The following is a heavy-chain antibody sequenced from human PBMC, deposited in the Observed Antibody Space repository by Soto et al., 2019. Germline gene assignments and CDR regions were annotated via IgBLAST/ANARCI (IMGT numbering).Heavy chain of an antibody. CDR2: TYYRSKWYN. J-gene: IGHJ3*02. V-gene: IGHV6-1*01. CDR1: GDSVSSNSAA. D-gene: IGHD6-13*01. CDR3: AHEAAQGDNDAFDI. Sequence: SQTLSLTCAISGDSVSSNSAAWNLIRQSPSRGLEWLGRTYYRSKWYNDYAVSVKSRITINPDTSKNQFSLQLNSVTPEDTAVYYCAHEAAQGDNDAFDIWGQGTMVTVSS.